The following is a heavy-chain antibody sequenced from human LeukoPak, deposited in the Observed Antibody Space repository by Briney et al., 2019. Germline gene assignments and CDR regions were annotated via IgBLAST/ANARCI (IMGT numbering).Heavy chain of an antibody. D-gene: IGHD4-23*01. J-gene: IGHJ2*01. CDR3: ARGPYGGDWYFDL. Sequence: GGSLRLSCAASGFTFSSYAMSWVRQAPGKGLEWVSAISGSGGSTYYADSVKGRFTISRDNSKNTLYLQMNSLRAEDTAVYYCARGPYGGDWYFDLWGRGTLVTVSS. CDR2: ISGSGGST. CDR1: GFTFSSYA. V-gene: IGHV3-23*01.